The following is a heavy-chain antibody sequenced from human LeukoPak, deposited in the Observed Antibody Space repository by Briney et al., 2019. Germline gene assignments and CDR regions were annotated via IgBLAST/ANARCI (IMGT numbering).Heavy chain of an antibody. D-gene: IGHD2-15*01. Sequence: ASVKVSCKASGYTSTNFDINWVRQATGQGFEWMGWMNLNTGKTGYRQEFQGRVTMTTNTSITTAYMELSSLRSEDTAVYYCARRGCSGGSCSLLGYYYYGMDVWGKGTTVTVSS. CDR2: MNLNTGKT. CDR3: ARRGCSGGSCSLLGYYYYGMDV. J-gene: IGHJ6*04. CDR1: GYTSTNFD. V-gene: IGHV1-8*01.